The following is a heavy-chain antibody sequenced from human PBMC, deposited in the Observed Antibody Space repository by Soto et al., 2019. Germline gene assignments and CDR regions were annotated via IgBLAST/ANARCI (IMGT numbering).Heavy chain of an antibody. CDR1: GGSLLGYY. Sequence: TLSLTCSVYGGSLLGYYWSLIRQPPGKGLEWIGDINHSGSTNYNPSLKSRVTMLLDTSKTQFSLKLSSVTAADTAIFYCARLNYYGSAKPYDYWGQGILVTVSS. V-gene: IGHV4-34*01. CDR3: ARLNYYGSAKPYDY. CDR2: INHSGST. J-gene: IGHJ4*02. D-gene: IGHD3-10*01.